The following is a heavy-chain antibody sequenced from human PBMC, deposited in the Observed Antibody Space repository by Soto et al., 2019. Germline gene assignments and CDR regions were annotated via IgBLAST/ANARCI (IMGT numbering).Heavy chain of an antibody. J-gene: IGHJ4*02. V-gene: IGHV3-21*01. D-gene: IGHD6-19*01. Sequence: EVQLVESGGGLVKPGGSLRLSCAASRFTFSSYSMNWVRQAPGKGLEWVSSISSSSSYIYYADSVKGRFTISRENAKNSLYLQMNSLRAEDTAVYYCARDRSSGWYYFDYWGQGTLVTVSS. CDR1: RFTFSSYS. CDR2: ISSSSSYI. CDR3: ARDRSSGWYYFDY.